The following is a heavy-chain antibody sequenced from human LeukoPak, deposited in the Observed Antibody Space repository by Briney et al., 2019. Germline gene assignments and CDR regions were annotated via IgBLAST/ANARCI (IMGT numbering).Heavy chain of an antibody. D-gene: IGHD3-10*01. CDR2: INGYKGNT. CDR1: GYTYSTYG. J-gene: IGHJ3*02. Sequence: ASVKVSCKASGYTYSTYGISWVRQAPGQGLEWMGWINGYKGNTNYAQKLQGRVTMTTDTSTSTAYMELRSLRSDDTAVYYCARDLIMYGSESHFDDTFDIWGQGTKVTVSS. CDR3: ARDLIMYGSESHFDDTFDI. V-gene: IGHV1-18*01.